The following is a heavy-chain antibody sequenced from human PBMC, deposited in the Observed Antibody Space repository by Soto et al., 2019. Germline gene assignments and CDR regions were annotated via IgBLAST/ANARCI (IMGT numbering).Heavy chain of an antibody. CDR2: IIPIFGTA. D-gene: IGHD3-3*01. CDR1: GGTFSSYA. CDR3: ARDQPIFGVVIGEPADYYYGMDV. J-gene: IGHJ6*02. Sequence: SVKVSCKASGGTFSSYAISWVRQAPGQGLEWMGGIIPIFGTANYAQKFQGRVTITADESTSTAYMELSSLRPEDTAVYYCARDQPIFGVVIGEPADYYYGMDVWRQGTTVTVYS. V-gene: IGHV1-69*13.